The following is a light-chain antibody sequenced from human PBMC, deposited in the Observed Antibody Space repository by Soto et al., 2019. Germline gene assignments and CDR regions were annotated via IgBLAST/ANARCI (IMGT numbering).Light chain of an antibody. V-gene: IGLV1-40*01. CDR3: QSYDSSLSVI. Sequence: QSVLTQPPSASGTPGQTVTISCSGGWYNIGKNLGYWYQQLPGTAPKLLIYGNGNRPSGVPDRFSGSRSGTSASLAITGLQAEDEADYYCQSYDSSLSVIFGGGTKLTVL. CDR2: GNG. CDR1: WYNIGKNL. J-gene: IGLJ2*01.